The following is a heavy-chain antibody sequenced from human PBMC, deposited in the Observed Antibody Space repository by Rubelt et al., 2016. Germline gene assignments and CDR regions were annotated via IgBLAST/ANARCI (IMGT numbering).Heavy chain of an antibody. V-gene: IGHV3-33*06. D-gene: IGHD3-22*01. Sequence: GKGLEWVGVIWYDGIKTYYADSVQDRFTISRDNSKNTVYMQMNRLRAEDTAVYYCAKDSSGYYTTFDHWGQGTLVTVSS. J-gene: IGHJ4*02. CDR3: AKDSSGYYTTFDH. CDR2: IWYDGIKT.